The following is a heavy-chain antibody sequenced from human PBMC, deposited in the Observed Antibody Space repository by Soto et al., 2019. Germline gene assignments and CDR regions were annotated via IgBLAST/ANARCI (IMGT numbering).Heavy chain of an antibody. Sequence: PGGSLRLSCAASGFTVSTNYMSWVRQAPGKGLEWISIIYSGGSTYYADSVKGRFTISRDDSKNTVYLQMNSLRAEDTAFYYCARGSPTGCESPIDYWGQGTLVTVSS. V-gene: IGHV3-53*01. D-gene: IGHD2-8*01. J-gene: IGHJ4*02. CDR3: ARGSPTGCESPIDY. CDR2: IYSGGST. CDR1: GFTVSTNY.